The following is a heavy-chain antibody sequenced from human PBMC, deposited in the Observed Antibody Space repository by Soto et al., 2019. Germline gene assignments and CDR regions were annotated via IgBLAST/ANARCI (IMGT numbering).Heavy chain of an antibody. CDR2: IYYSGST. J-gene: IGHJ5*02. D-gene: IGHD3-10*01. CDR3: ARGQYYGSGSYHEELNWFDP. V-gene: IGHV4-59*01. CDR1: GGSISSYY. Sequence: SETLSLTCTVSGGSISSYYWSWIRQPPGKXLEWIGYIYYSGSTNYNPSLKSRVTISVDTSKNQFSLKLSSVTAADTAVYYCARGQYYGSGSYHEELNWFDPWGQGTLVTVSS.